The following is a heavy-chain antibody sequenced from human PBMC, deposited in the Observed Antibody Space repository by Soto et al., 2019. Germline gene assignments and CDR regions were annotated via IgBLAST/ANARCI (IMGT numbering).Heavy chain of an antibody. Sequence: GALRLSCAASGFTFSSYAMGWVRQGPGKGLEWVAVVSIGGSTHYADSVRGRFTISRDNSKNTLSLQMNSLTAEDTAVYFCAKRRGAGGHFDYWGQGALVTVSS. CDR2: VSIGGST. CDR1: GFTFSSYA. V-gene: IGHV3-23*01. J-gene: IGHJ4*02. CDR3: AKRRGAGGHFDY. D-gene: IGHD2-15*01.